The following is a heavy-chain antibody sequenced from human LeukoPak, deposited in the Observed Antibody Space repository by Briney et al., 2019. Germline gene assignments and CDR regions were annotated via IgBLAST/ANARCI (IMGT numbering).Heavy chain of an antibody. V-gene: IGHV4-39*01. J-gene: IGHJ4*02. Sequence: SETLSLTCTVSGGSISSSNYYWGWIRQPPGEGLEWIGSIYYSGSTYYNPSLKSRVTISVDTSKNQFSLKLNSVTAADTAVYYCARPQKEWLLPFDYWGQGTLVTVSS. CDR2: IYYSGST. CDR1: GGSISSSNYY. CDR3: ARPQKEWLLPFDY. D-gene: IGHD3-3*01.